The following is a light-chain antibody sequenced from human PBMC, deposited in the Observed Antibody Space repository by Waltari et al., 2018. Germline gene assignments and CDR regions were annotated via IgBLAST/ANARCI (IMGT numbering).Light chain of an antibody. V-gene: IGKV1-5*03. Sequence: DIQMTQSPSTLSASVGDRVTSTCRASQSISSWLDWYQQKPGKAPKLLIYKASSLESGVPSRFSGSGSGTEFTLTISSLQPDEYATYYCQQYTSYPYTFGQGTKLEIK. CDR2: KAS. CDR1: QSISSW. J-gene: IGKJ2*01. CDR3: QQYTSYPYT.